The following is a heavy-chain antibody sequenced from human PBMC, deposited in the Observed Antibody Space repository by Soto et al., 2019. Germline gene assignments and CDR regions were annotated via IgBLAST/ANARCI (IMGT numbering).Heavy chain of an antibody. CDR2: INPNSGGT. CDR3: ARGLEGIAVAGAYDAFGI. D-gene: IGHD6-19*01. CDR1: GYTFTGYY. J-gene: IGHJ3*02. V-gene: IGHV1-2*04. Sequence: ASVKVSCKASGYTFTGYYMHWVRQAPGQGLEWMGWINPNSGGTNYAQKFQGWVTMTRDTSISTAYMELSRLRSDDTAVYYCARGLEGIAVAGAYDAFGIWGQGTMVTVSS.